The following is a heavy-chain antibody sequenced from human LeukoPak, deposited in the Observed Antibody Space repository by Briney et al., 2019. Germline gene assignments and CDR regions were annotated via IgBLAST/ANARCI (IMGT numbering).Heavy chain of an antibody. V-gene: IGHV4-59*01. CDR2: IYNSGRT. D-gene: IGHD2-21*01. Sequence: PSETLSLTCTVPGGSISDYYWSWIRQPPGKGLEWIGYIYNSGRTNYNPSLRSRVTISVDTSKDQFSLKLSSVTAADTAVYYCARVGARTFGHIYFDFWGQGTLVTVSS. J-gene: IGHJ4*02. CDR1: GGSISDYY. CDR3: ARVGARTFGHIYFDF.